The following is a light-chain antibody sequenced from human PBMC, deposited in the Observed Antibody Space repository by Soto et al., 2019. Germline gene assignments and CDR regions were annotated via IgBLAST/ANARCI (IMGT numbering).Light chain of an antibody. J-gene: IGLJ3*02. CDR2: SND. Sequence: QSVLTQPPSASGTPGQRVTISCFGSSSNIGSYTVHWYQQLPGTAPTLLIYSNDQRPSGVPDRFSGSKSGTSASLAISGLQTDDEADYYCAAWDDSLNGPVFGGGTQLTVL. CDR1: SSNIGSYT. CDR3: AAWDDSLNGPV. V-gene: IGLV1-44*01.